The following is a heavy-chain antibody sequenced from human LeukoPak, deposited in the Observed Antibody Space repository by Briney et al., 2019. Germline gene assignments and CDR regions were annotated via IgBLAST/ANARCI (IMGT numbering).Heavy chain of an antibody. J-gene: IGHJ4*02. CDR2: ISWNSGSI. D-gene: IGHD3-22*01. CDR3: AKDKDSSGYYPLFDY. V-gene: IGHV3-9*01. CDR1: GFTFDDYA. Sequence: GRSLRLSCAASGFTFDDYAMHWVRQAPGKGLEWVSGISWNSGSIGYADSVKGRFTISRDNAKNSLCLQMNSLRAEDTALYYCAKDKDSSGYYPLFDYWGQGTLVTVSS.